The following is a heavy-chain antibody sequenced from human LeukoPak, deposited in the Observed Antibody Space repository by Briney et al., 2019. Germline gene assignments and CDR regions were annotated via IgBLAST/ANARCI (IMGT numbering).Heavy chain of an antibody. CDR2: LIPIYGSP. V-gene: IGHV1-69*13. J-gene: IGHJ3*02. CDR1: GGGITFSSHA. CDR3: AGFFYDNSGDAFDI. Sequence: SVKVSCKASGGGITFSSHAISWVRQAPGQGLEWMGGLIPIYGSPNYAQKFQGRLTITSDESTRTVYMELSSLRPEDSAVHYCAGFFYDNSGDAFDIWGQGTMVTVSS. D-gene: IGHD3-22*01.